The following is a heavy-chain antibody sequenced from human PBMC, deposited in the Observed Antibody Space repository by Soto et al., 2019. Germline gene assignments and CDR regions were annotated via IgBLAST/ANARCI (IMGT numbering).Heavy chain of an antibody. J-gene: IGHJ6*03. Sequence: GGSLRLSCAASGFTFSSYSMNWVRQAPGKGLEWLSQISSSSTTKNYADSVKGRFTISRDNAKNSLYLQMNSLRAEDTAVYYCARGDCSSTNCYPRYYYYYMDVWGKGTTVTVSS. D-gene: IGHD2-2*01. CDR3: ARGDCSSTNCYPRYYYYYMDV. V-gene: IGHV3-48*01. CDR2: ISSSSTTK. CDR1: GFTFSSYS.